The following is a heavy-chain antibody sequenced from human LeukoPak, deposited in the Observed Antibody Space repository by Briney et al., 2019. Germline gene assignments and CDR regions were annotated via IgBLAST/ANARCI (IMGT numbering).Heavy chain of an antibody. V-gene: IGHV3-30*18. J-gene: IGHJ3*02. D-gene: IGHD1-1*01. CDR3: AKLGESVLERRQDVFDI. CDR1: GFTFSSYG. CDR2: ISYDGSNK. Sequence: GGSLRLSCAASGFTFSSYGMHWVRQAPGKGLEWVAVISYDGSNKYYADSVKGRFTISRDNSKNTLYLQMNSLRAEDTAVYYFAKLGESVLERRQDVFDIGGKGKMVPVSS.